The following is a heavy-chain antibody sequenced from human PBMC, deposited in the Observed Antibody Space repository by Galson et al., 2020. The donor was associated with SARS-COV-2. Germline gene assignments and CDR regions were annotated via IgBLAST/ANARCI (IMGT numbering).Heavy chain of an antibody. Sequence: SGGSLRLSCAASGFTFNDYSMHWVRQAPGKGLEWVSGISRNSGSICYADSVKGRFTISRDNAKNSLYLQMNSLRAEDTALYYCAKETTGGSGLHFDYWSQGTLVTVSS. D-gene: IGHD3-10*01. CDR2: ISRNSGSI. J-gene: IGHJ4*02. V-gene: IGHV3-9*01. CDR3: AKETTGGSGLHFDY. CDR1: GFTFNDYS.